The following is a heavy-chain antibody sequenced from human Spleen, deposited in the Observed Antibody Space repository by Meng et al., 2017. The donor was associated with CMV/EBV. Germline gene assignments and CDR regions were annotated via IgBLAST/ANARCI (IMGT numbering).Heavy chain of an antibody. V-gene: IGHV3-48*04. D-gene: IGHD5-18*01. J-gene: IGHJ4*02. CDR3: ARDIKYSYGFDY. CDR2: ISGSSRTI. Sequence: GESLKISCAASGFTLRYYYMTWVRQAPGKGLECVSFISGSSRTIHYADSVKGRFTISRDNAKNSLYLQMNSLRAEDTAVYYCARDIKYSYGFDYWGQGILVTVSS. CDR1: GFTLRYYY.